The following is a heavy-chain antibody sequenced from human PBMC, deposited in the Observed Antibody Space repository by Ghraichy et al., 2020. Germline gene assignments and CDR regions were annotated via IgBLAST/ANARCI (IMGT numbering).Heavy chain of an antibody. CDR3: ARDSYIVVVTAIRGLDY. CDR1: GGSFSGYY. Sequence: SETLSLTCAVYGGSFSGYYWSWIRQPPGKELEWIGEINHSGSTNCNPSLKSRVTISVDTSKNQFSLKLSSVTAADTAVYYCARDSYIVVVTAIRGLDYWGQGTLVTVSS. V-gene: IGHV4-34*01. J-gene: IGHJ4*02. D-gene: IGHD2-21*02. CDR2: INHSGST.